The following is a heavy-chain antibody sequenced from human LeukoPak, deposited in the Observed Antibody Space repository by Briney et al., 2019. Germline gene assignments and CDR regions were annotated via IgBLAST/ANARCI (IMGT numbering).Heavy chain of an antibody. CDR3: ARGGLSIMGY. V-gene: IGHV3-48*01. Sequence: RGGSLRLSCGASGITFSSYSMNWVRQAPGKGLEWVSYISSSGSTKYYADSVKGRFTISRDNARNSLYLQMNSLRAEDTAVYFCARGGLSIMGYWGQGTLVTVSS. J-gene: IGHJ4*02. CDR1: GITFSSYS. D-gene: IGHD2/OR15-2a*01. CDR2: ISSSGSTK.